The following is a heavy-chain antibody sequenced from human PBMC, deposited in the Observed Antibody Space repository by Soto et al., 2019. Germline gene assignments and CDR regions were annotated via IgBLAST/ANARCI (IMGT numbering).Heavy chain of an antibody. J-gene: IGHJ3*02. CDR2: IYSGGST. D-gene: IGHD3-10*01. CDR3: ASRGQGITMVRGVIIAFDI. CDR1: GFTVSSNY. V-gene: IGHV3-66*01. Sequence: PGGSLRLSCAASGFTVSSNYMSWVRQAPGKGLEWVSVIYSGGSTYYADSVKGRFTISRDNSKNTLYLQMNSLRAEDTAVYYCASRGQGITMVRGVIIAFDIWAQGKMVTVS.